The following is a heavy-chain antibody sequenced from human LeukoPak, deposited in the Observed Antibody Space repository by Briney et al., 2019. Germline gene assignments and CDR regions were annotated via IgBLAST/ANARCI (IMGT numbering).Heavy chain of an antibody. J-gene: IGHJ3*01. CDR3: ARKGGPRINAFDF. CDR1: GYTFTDYY. V-gene: IGHV1-2*02. Sequence: GASVKVSFKASGYTFTDYYFHWVRQAPGQGLEWMGWINPNTGGTNSAQKFQGRVTMTRDTSITTAYMELRSLTFDDTAIYYCARKGGPRINAFDFWGQGTMVTVSS. CDR2: INPNTGGT. D-gene: IGHD1-14*01.